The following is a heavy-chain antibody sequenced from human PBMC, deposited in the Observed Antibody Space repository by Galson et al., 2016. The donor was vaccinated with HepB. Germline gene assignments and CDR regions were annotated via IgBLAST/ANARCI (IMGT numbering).Heavy chain of an antibody. CDR3: ATDVLGLLDY. V-gene: IGHV1-69*06. D-gene: IGHD3-16*01. CDR2: IVPIFDAP. J-gene: IGHJ4*02. Sequence: SVKVSCKASGGSFRDLAINWVRQAPGQALEWMGGIVPIFDAPNYARKFQGRVTITADTSTSTAYMELDSLTSEDTAVYFCATDVLGLLDYWGQGTLVTVSS. CDR1: GGSFRDLA.